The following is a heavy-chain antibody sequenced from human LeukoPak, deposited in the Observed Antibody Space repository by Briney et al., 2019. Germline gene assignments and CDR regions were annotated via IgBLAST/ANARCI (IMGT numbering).Heavy chain of an antibody. CDR3: ATRSYSAGRDF. CDR2: ISRSGDST. V-gene: IGHV3-23*01. CDR1: GFTFTSYA. D-gene: IGHD6-13*01. Sequence: GGSLRLSCAASGFTFTSYALTWVRQAPGKGLEWVSGISRSGDSTDYADSVKGRFTISRDNPKNMVYLQMNSLRVEDTAVYFCATRSYSAGRDFWGQGTLVTVPS. J-gene: IGHJ4*02.